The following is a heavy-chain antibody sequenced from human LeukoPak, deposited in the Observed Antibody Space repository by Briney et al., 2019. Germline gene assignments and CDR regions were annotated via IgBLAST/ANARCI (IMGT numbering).Heavy chain of an antibody. CDR2: IYSGGST. CDR3: ARADSSWYPYFDY. D-gene: IGHD6-13*01. Sequence: VGSLRLSCAASGFTVSSNYMSWVRQAPGKGLEWVSVIYSGGSTYYADSVKGRFTISRDNSKNTLYLQMNSLRAEDTAVYYCARADSSWYPYFDYWGQGTLVTVSS. V-gene: IGHV3-53*01. J-gene: IGHJ4*02. CDR1: GFTVSSNY.